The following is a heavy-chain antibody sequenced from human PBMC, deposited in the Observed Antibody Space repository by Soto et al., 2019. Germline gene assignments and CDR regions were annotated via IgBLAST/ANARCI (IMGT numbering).Heavy chain of an antibody. CDR1: GYSFSSYW. V-gene: IGHV5-51*01. CDR2: IYPGDSET. Sequence: PGESLKISCKGSGYSFSSYWLGWVRQMPGKGLEWMGIIYPGDSETRYGPPFQGQVTISADKSINTAYLQWRSLKASDTGMFFCARQNGPNALDIWGQGTMVTVSS. CDR3: ARQNGPNALDI. D-gene: IGHD2-8*01. J-gene: IGHJ3*02.